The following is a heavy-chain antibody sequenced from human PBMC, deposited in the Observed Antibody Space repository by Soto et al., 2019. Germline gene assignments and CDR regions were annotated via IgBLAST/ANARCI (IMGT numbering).Heavy chain of an antibody. J-gene: IGHJ3*02. CDR2: IYHSGST. CDR3: ARRYGSAFDI. Sequence: SETLSLTCSLSVSSISRGGYSWSWIRQPPGKGLEWIGYIYHSGSTYYNPSLKSRVTISVDRSKNQFSLKLSSVTVADTAVYYCARRYGSAFDIWGQGTMVTVSS. V-gene: IGHV4-30-2*02. CDR1: VSSISRGGYS. D-gene: IGHD3-10*01.